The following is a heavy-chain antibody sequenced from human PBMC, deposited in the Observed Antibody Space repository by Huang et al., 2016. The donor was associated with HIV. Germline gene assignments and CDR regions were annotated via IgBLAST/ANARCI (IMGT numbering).Heavy chain of an antibody. J-gene: IGHJ3*02. CDR2: FDPEGGET. Sequence: QVQLVESGAELKKPGASVRVSCKVSGYTVSELSLHWVRQAPEKGLDGMGGFDPEGGETIYAQGLQGRVTMTEDTSTDTAYMELSSLRPEDTAVYYCATSTPDVGAGVLRSAFDIWGQGTMVTVSS. CDR1: GYTVSELS. D-gene: IGHD2-15*01. V-gene: IGHV1-24*01. CDR3: ATSTPDVGAGVLRSAFDI.